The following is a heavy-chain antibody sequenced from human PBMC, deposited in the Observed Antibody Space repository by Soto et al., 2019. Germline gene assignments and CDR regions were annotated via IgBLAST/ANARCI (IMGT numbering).Heavy chain of an antibody. CDR1: GYTFTNYY. Sequence: XSVKVSCETSGYTFTNYYIHWVRQAPVQGLEWMGVINPSGISTTYAQKFQGRVTMTRDTSTSTVYMDLSSLRPEDTAVYFCARVPVSYRAPCSGGSCYLFDYWGQGTLVTVSS. D-gene: IGHD2-15*01. CDR2: INPSGIST. CDR3: ARVPVSYRAPCSGGSCYLFDY. J-gene: IGHJ4*02. V-gene: IGHV1-46*01.